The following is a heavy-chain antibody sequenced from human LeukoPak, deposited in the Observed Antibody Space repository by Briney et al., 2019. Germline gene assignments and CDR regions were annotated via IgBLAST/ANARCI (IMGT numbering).Heavy chain of an antibody. D-gene: IGHD6-13*01. Sequence: PSETLSLTCTVSGGSISSYYWSWIRQPPGKGLEWIGYIYYSGNTNYNPSLKSRVSISVDTSKNQFSLKLSSVTAADTAVYYCARSSDSSTWYIHYWGQGTLVTVSS. CDR1: GGSISSYY. V-gene: IGHV4-59*01. J-gene: IGHJ4*02. CDR3: ARSSDSSTWYIHY. CDR2: IYYSGNT.